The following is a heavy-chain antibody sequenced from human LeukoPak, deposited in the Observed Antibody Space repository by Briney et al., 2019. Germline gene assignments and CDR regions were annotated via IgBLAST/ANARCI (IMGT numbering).Heavy chain of an antibody. CDR2: IKQDGSEK. CDR1: GFTFSTYS. D-gene: IGHD4-17*01. V-gene: IGHV3-7*01. CDR3: ARDLYGDYVGFDY. J-gene: IGHJ4*02. Sequence: SGGSLRLSCAASGFTFSTYSMNWVRQAPGKGLEWVANIKQDGSEKYYVDSVKGRFTISRDNAKNSLYLQMNSLRAEDTAVYYCARDLYGDYVGFDYWGQGTLVTVSS.